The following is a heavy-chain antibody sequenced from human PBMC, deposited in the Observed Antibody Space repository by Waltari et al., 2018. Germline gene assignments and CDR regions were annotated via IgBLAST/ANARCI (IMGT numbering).Heavy chain of an antibody. CDR2: ISSSSSYI. V-gene: IGHV3-21*01. D-gene: IGHD1-26*01. J-gene: IGHJ4*02. CDR1: GFTFSSYS. CDR3: ARDQGYSGSYYDY. Sequence: EVQLVESGGGLVKPGGSLRLSCAASGFTFSSYSMNWVRQAPGKVREWVSSISSSSSYIYYADSVKGRFTISRDNAKNSLYLQMNSLRAEDTAVYYCARDQGYSGSYYDYWGQGTLVTVSS.